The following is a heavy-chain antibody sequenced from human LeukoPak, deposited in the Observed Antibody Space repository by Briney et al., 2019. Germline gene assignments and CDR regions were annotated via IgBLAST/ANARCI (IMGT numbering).Heavy chain of an antibody. D-gene: IGHD4-17*01. J-gene: IGHJ4*02. Sequence: GGSLRLSCAASGFTFSDYWMHWVRQAPGKGLVWVSRINSDGRNIRYADSVKGRFTISRDNAKNTLYLQLNSLTPEDTAVYYCAREGALGYGHYTYDYWGQGTLVTVSS. CDR3: AREGALGYGHYTYDY. CDR2: INSDGRNI. CDR1: GFTFSDYW. V-gene: IGHV3-74*01.